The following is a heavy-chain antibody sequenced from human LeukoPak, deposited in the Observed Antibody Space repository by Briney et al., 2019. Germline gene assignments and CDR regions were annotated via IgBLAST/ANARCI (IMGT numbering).Heavy chain of an antibody. V-gene: IGHV3-15*01. J-gene: IGHJ4*02. CDR2: IKSKTDGGTT. CDR1: GFTFSNAW. CDR3: TTDIGYYGSGSYYTIIDY. D-gene: IGHD3-10*01. Sequence: CGSLRLSCAASGFTFSNAWLSWVRQAPGKGLEWVGRIKSKTDGGTTDYAAPVKGRFTISRDDSKNTLYLQMNSLKTEDTAVYYCTTDIGYYGSGSYYTIIDYWGQGNLVTVSS.